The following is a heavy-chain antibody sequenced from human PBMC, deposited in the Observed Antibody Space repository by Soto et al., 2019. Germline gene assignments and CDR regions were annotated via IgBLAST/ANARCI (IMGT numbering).Heavy chain of an antibody. V-gene: IGHV4-39*01. CDR1: GGSISSSSYY. CDR3: ERHQNWNRKNNWFDP. J-gene: IGHJ5*02. Sequence: SETLSLTCTVSGGSISSSSYYWGWIRQPPGKGLEWIGSIYYSGSTYYNPSLKSRVTISVDTSKNQFSLKLSSVTAADTAVYYCERHQNWNRKNNWFDPWGQGTLVTVSS. CDR2: IYYSGST. D-gene: IGHD1-1*01.